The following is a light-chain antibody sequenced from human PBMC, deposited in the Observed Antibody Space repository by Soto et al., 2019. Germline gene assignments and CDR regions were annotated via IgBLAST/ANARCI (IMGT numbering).Light chain of an antibody. CDR3: QQYDNWPLP. Sequence: EIVMTQSPVTLSVSPGDRATLSCRASQSVNSHLAWYQQKPGQAPRLLIYGASTRATVVPARFSGSGSGTEFTLTISSLQSEDFAVYYCQQYDNWPLPFGGGTKVEIK. J-gene: IGKJ4*01. CDR1: QSVNSH. CDR2: GAS. V-gene: IGKV3-15*01.